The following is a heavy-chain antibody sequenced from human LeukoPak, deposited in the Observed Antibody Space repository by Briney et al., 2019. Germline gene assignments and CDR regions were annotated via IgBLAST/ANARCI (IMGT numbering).Heavy chain of an antibody. J-gene: IGHJ6*03. CDR3: ARLTCRGGGCHYYMDV. Sequence: GESLKISCKGSGYRFNSYWIGWVRQMPGKGLEWMGIIYPDDSDTRYSPSFQGQVTISADKSISTAYLQWGSLKASDTAMYYCARLTCRGGGCHYYMDVWGKGTTVTISS. CDR1: GYRFNSYW. V-gene: IGHV5-51*01. CDR2: IYPDDSDT. D-gene: IGHD2-15*01.